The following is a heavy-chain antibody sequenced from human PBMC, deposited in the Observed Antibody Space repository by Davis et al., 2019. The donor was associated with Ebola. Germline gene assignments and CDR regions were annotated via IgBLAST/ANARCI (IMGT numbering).Heavy chain of an antibody. D-gene: IGHD5-24*01. CDR1: GFTFSNYW. Sequence: GESLKISCAASGFTFSNYWMSWVRQAPGKGLEWVSSISRSSTYIYYADSLKGRFTISRDNAKNSLYLQMQSLRPDDTAVYYCARIYGGTTITDWGQGTQVTVSS. V-gene: IGHV3-21*01. CDR2: ISRSSTYI. J-gene: IGHJ4*02. CDR3: ARIYGGTTITD.